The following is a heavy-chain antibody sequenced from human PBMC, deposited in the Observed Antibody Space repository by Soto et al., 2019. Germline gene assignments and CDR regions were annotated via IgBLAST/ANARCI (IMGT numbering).Heavy chain of an antibody. V-gene: IGHV4-59*08. CDR1: GGSISSYY. D-gene: IGHD5-18*01. J-gene: IGHJ4*02. CDR2: IYYSGST. Sequence: SETLSLTCTVSGGSISSYYWSWIRQPPGKGLEWIGYIYYSGSTNYNPSLKSRVTISVDTSKNQFSLKLSSVTAADTAVYYCASRGYRYGYFDYWGQGTLVTVSS. CDR3: ASRGYRYGYFDY.